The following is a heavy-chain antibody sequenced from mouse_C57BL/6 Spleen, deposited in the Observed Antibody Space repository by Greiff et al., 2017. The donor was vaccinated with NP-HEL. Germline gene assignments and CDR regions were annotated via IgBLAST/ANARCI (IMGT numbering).Heavy chain of an antibody. D-gene: IGHD2-2*01. V-gene: IGHV3-6*01. CDR1: GYSITSGYY. CDR3: AREGYGYDGWFAY. Sequence: VQLQQSGPGLVKPSQSLSLTCSVTGYSITSGYYWNWIRQFPGNKLEWMGYISYDGSNNYNPSLKNRISITRDTSKNQFFLKLNSVTTEDTATYYCAREGYGYDGWFAYWGQGTLVTVSA. CDR2: ISYDGSN. J-gene: IGHJ3*01.